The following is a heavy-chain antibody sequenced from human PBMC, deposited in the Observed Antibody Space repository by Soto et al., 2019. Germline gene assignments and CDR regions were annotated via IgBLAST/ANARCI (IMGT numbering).Heavy chain of an antibody. J-gene: IGHJ4*02. CDR1: GFTFSSYG. CDR3: ARDGLRWADY. V-gene: IGHV3-33*01. Sequence: QVQLVESGGGVVQPGRSLRLSCAASGFTFSSYGMHWVRQAPGKGLEWVAVIWYDGSNKYYADSVKGRFTISRDNSKNTVYLQMNSLRAEDTAVYYCARDGLRWADYWGQGALVTVSS. CDR2: IWYDGSNK. D-gene: IGHD4-17*01.